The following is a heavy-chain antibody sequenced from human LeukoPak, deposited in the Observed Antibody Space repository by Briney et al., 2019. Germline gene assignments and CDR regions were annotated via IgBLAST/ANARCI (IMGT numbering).Heavy chain of an antibody. CDR3: ARQDWGYYDSSGYYGAFDI. CDR2: IYPGDSDT. J-gene: IGHJ3*02. Sequence: GESLQISCKGSGYSFTSYWIGWVRQMPGKGLEWMGIIYPGDSDTRYSPSFQGQVTISADKSISIAYLQWSSLKASDTAMYYCARQDWGYYDSSGYYGAFDIWGQGTMVTVSS. D-gene: IGHD3-22*01. V-gene: IGHV5-51*01. CDR1: GYSFTSYW.